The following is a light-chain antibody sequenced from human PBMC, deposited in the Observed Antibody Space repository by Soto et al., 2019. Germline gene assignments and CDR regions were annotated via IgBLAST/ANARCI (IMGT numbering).Light chain of an antibody. CDR1: SSDVGGYKY. Sequence: QSALTQPRSVSGSPGQSVTISCTGTSSDVGGYKYVSWYKQHPGKAPKLMIYEVNKRPSGVPDRFSGSKSGNTASLTVSALQAEGEADYYCSSYAGSNTPYVFGTGTKVTVL. J-gene: IGLJ1*01. CDR2: EVN. V-gene: IGLV2-11*01. CDR3: SSYAGSNTPYV.